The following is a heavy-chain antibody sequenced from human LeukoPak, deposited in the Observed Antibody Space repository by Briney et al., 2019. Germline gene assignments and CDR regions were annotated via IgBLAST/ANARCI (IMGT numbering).Heavy chain of an antibody. J-gene: IGHJ6*02. D-gene: IGHD3-10*01. V-gene: IGHV1-24*01. CDR3: ATGIDYYGSGRRSRLYYGMDV. CDR2: FDPEXXXT. Sequence: ASVKVSCKVSGYTXTXXSMHXXXXXXGKXLEWMGGFDPEXXXTXYAQKFQGXVTMXEDTSTDTAYMELSSLRSEDTAVYYCATGIDYYGSGRRSRLYYGMDVWGQGTTVTVSS. CDR1: GYTXTXXS.